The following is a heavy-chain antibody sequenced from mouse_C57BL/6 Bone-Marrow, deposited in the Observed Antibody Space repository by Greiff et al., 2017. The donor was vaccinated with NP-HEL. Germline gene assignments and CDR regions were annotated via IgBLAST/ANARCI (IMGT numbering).Heavy chain of an antibody. CDR2: IYPGSGNT. J-gene: IGHJ4*01. CDR1: GYSFTSYY. Sequence: QVQLKQSGPELVKPGASVKISCKASGYSFTSYYIHWVKQRPGQGLEWIGWIYPGSGNTKYNEKFKGKATLTADTSSSTAYMQLSSLTSEDSAVYYCARECYGYVQAMDYWGQGTSVTVSS. V-gene: IGHV1-66*01. CDR3: ARECYGYVQAMDY. D-gene: IGHD2-2*01.